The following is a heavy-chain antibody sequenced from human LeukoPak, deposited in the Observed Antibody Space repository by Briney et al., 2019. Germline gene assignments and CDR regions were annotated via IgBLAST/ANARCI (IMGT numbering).Heavy chain of an antibody. CDR1: GFTYCSYA. CDR3: AKGEGYNYGYYFDY. J-gene: IGHJ4*02. V-gene: IGHV3-23*01. CDR2: ITASGGST. D-gene: IGHD5-18*01. Sequence: GGSLRLSCASSGFTYCSYAMSWVRQAPGKGLEWVSAITASGGSTYYADSVKGRFTISRDNSKNTLSLQMNSLRAEDTAVYYCAKGEGYNYGYYFDYWGQGTLVTVSS.